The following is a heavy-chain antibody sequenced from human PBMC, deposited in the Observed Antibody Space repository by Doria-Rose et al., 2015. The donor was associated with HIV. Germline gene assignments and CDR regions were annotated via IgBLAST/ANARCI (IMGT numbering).Heavy chain of an antibody. CDR1: GVSLSSPGMG. V-gene: IGHV2-26*01. CDR3: ARIKSSRWYHKYYFDF. Sequence: SGPVLVKPTETLTLTCTVSGVSLSSPGMGVSWIRQPPGKALEWLANIFSDDERSYKTSLKSRLTISRGTFKSQVVLTMTDMDPADTATYYCARIKSSRWYHKYYFDFWGQGTLVIVSA. CDR2: IFSDDER. J-gene: IGHJ4*02. D-gene: IGHD6-13*01.